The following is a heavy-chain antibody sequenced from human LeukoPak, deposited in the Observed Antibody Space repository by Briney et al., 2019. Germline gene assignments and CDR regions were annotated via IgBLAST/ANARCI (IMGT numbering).Heavy chain of an antibody. CDR1: GFTFSSYA. V-gene: IGHV3-23*01. Sequence: GGSLRLSCAASGFTFSSYAMSWVRQTPGKGLEWVSAISGSGGKTYYGDSVKGRFTISRDNAKNSLYLQMNSLRAEDTAVYYCARSGSLPAAISGGYYYYYMDVWGKGTTVTVSS. D-gene: IGHD2-2*02. CDR3: ARSGSLPAAISGGYYYYYMDV. CDR2: ISGSGGKT. J-gene: IGHJ6*03.